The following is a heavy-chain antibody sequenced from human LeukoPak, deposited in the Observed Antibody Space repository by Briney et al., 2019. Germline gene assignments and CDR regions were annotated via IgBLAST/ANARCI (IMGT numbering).Heavy chain of an antibody. D-gene: IGHD3-3*01. V-gene: IGHV4-59*08. CDR2: THDSGNS. J-gene: IGHJ3*02. CDR1: GGSITNNY. CDR3: ARPRRITIFGVVIRNYAFDI. Sequence: PSETLSLTCTVSGGSITNNYWAWIRQPPGKGLEWIGYTHDSGNSNYNPSLRSRVTISIDTSKNQFSLKLSSVTAADTAVYYCARPRRITIFGVVIRNYAFDIWGQGTMVTVSS.